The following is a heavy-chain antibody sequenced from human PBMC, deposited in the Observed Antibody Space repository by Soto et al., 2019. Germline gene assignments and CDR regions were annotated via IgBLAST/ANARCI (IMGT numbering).Heavy chain of an antibody. CDR3: ERYVGATPFDY. V-gene: IGHV4-59*11. CDR1: GGSISSHY. CDR2: IYYSGSI. Sequence: PSETLSLTCTVSGGSISSHYWSWIRQPPGKGLEWIGCIYYSGSINYNPSLKSRVTISVDTSKNQFSLKLSSVTAADTAVYYCERYVGATPFDYWGQGTLVTVSS. J-gene: IGHJ4*02. D-gene: IGHD1-26*01.